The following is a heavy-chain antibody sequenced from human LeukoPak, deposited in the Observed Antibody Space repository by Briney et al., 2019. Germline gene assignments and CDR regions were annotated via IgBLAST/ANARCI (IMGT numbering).Heavy chain of an antibody. CDR2: INPNSGGT. CDR1: GYTFTGYY. Sequence: ASVKVSCKASGYTFTGYYMHWVRQAPGQGLEWMGWINPNSGGTNYAQKFQGRVTMTRNTSINTAYMELSRLRSDDTAVYYCARDGLAFVVVPAAMGDFDYWGQGTLVTVSS. CDR3: ARDGLAFVVVPAAMGDFDY. D-gene: IGHD2-2*01. V-gene: IGHV1-2*02. J-gene: IGHJ4*02.